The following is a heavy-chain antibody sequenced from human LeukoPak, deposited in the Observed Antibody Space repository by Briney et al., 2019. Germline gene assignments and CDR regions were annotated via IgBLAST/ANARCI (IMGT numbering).Heavy chain of an antibody. V-gene: IGHV1-69*05. CDR3: PRSSPYPEPGWFDP. Sequence: SVKVSCKASGGTFSSYAVNWVRQAPGQGREWMGRIIPMFVTANYAQKFQGRVTITTDESTSTAYMELSSLRSEDTDAYYCPRSSPYPEPGWFDPWGQGTLVTVSS. D-gene: IGHD1-14*01. CDR1: GGTFSSYA. J-gene: IGHJ5*02. CDR2: IIPMFVTA.